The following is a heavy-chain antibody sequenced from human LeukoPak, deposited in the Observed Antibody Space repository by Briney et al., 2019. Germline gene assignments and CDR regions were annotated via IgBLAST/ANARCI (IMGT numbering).Heavy chain of an antibody. V-gene: IGHV4-39*01. CDR2: IYSSGST. Sequence: SETLSLTCTVSGASVSGSPYYWGWIRQPPGKGLEWIGSIYSSGSTYYNASLQSRVTISIETSKNQISLRLSSVTAADTAVYYCARHRAYRWFDYWGQGTLVTVSS. J-gene: IGHJ4*02. CDR1: GASVSGSPYY. D-gene: IGHD2-8*02. CDR3: ARHRAYRWFDY.